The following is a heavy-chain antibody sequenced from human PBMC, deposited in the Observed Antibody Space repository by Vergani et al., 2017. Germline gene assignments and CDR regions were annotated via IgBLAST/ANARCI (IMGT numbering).Heavy chain of an antibody. J-gene: IGHJ4*02. Sequence: QVQLVESAGGVVQPGGSLRLSCAASGFTFSNFGMHWIRQAPVKGLKWLAYIGNDGINTRSRDAVRGRFTVSRDNSKDILYLQMDSLGSEDTSLYYCAKYWLDATDGLPDSWGPGTLVIVSS. CDR1: GFTFSNFG. V-gene: IGHV3-30*02. CDR2: IGNDGINT. CDR3: AKYWLDATDGLPDS. D-gene: IGHD2-8*02.